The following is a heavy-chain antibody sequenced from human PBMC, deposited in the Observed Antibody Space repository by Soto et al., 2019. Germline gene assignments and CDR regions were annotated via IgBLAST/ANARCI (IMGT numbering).Heavy chain of an antibody. D-gene: IGHD6-13*01. CDR2: ISAYNGNT. V-gene: IGHV1-18*01. Sequence: ASVKVSCKASGYTFTSYGISWVRQAPGQGLEWMGWISAYNGNTNYAQKLQGRVTMTTDTSTSTAYMELRSLRSDDTAVYYCARVIAAAGTSYFDYWGQGTLVTVSS. CDR1: GYTFTSYG. CDR3: ARVIAAAGTSYFDY. J-gene: IGHJ4*02.